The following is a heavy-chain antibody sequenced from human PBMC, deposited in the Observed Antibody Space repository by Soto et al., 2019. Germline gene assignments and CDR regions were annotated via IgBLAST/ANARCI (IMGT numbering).Heavy chain of an antibody. CDR3: ARGSSSWENYYFYGLDV. Sequence: QVQLVQSGAEVKKPGASVKVSCKASGYSFNNHGIHWVRQAPGQLPEWMGWISAGNGQTKYSQRFQGRVTITRDTSATTAHMDLSSLTSEDTGVYYCARGSSSWENYYFYGLDVWGQGTTVTVSS. CDR1: GYSFNNHG. V-gene: IGHV1-3*01. CDR2: ISAGNGQT. D-gene: IGHD6-13*01. J-gene: IGHJ6*02.